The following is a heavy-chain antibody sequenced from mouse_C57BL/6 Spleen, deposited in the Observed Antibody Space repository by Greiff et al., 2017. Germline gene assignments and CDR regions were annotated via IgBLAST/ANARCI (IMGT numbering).Heavy chain of an antibody. CDR3: ARSGREWSVGYFDY. CDR2: INPSTGGT. V-gene: IGHV1-42*01. Sequence: VQLQQSGPELVKPGASVKISCKASGYSFTGYYMHWVKQSPEKSLEWIGEINPSTGGTTYNQKFKAKATLTVDKSSSTAYMQLKSLTSEDSAVYYCARSGREWSVGYFDYWGQGTTLTVSS. D-gene: IGHD1-1*02. CDR1: GYSFTGYY. J-gene: IGHJ2*01.